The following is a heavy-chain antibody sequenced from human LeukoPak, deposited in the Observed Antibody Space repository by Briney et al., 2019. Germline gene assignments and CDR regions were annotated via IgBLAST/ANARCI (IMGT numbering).Heavy chain of an antibody. CDR1: GGPFDNYS. CDR2: IIPSLNRA. V-gene: IGHV1-69*02. CDR3: ARRTDRVDDAFDV. Sequence: ASVKISCKSSGGPFDNYSINWVRQAPGQGLEWMGRIIPSLNRANYAQIRVTITADKSTATAYMELSGLRYEDTAVYYCARRTDRVDDAFDVWGQGTMVTVSS. D-gene: IGHD3/OR15-3a*01. J-gene: IGHJ3*01.